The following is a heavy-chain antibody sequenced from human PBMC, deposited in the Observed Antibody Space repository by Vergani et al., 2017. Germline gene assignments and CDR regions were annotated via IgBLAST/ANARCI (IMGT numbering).Heavy chain of an antibody. J-gene: IGHJ5*02. CDR2: IYSGGST. V-gene: IGHV3-53*02. CDR3: ARERYCSSTSCYTGSSWFDP. D-gene: IGHD2-2*02. Sequence: EVQLVETGGGLIQPGGSLRLTCAASGFTVSSNYMSWVRQAQGKGLEWVSVIYSGGSTYYADSVKGRFTISRDNSKNTLYLQMNSLRAEDTAVYYCARERYCSSTSCYTGSSWFDPWGQGTLVTVSS. CDR1: GFTVSSNY.